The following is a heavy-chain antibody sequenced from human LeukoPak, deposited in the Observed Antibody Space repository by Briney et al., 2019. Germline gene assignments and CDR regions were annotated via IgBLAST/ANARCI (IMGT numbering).Heavy chain of an antibody. V-gene: IGHV4-61*01. J-gene: IGHJ4*02. CDR1: GGSVSSGSYY. CDR2: IYYSGST. Sequence: SETLSLTCTVSGGSVSSGSYYWCWIRQPPGKGLEWIGYIYYSGSTNYNPSLKSRVTISVDTSKNQFSLKLSSVTAAGTAVYYCARDVDYWGQGTLVTVSS. CDR3: ARDVDY.